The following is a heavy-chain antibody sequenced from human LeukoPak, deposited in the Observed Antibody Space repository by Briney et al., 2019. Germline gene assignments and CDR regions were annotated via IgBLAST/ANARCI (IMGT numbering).Heavy chain of an antibody. D-gene: IGHD2-15*01. J-gene: IGHJ6*02. Sequence: QPGGPLRLSCVASGFIFRNYWISWVRQAPGKGLEWVANINEGGSQTYYVDSVRGRFIISRDNAKDSLFLQMNSLTAEDTAVYYCVTDRSRIRGVWGQGATVTVSS. CDR2: INEGGSQT. CDR1: GFIFRNYW. CDR3: VTDRSRIRGV. V-gene: IGHV3-7*02.